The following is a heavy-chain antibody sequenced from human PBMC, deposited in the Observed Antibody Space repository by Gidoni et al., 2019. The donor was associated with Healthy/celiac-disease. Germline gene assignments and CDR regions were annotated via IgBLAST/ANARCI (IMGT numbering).Heavy chain of an antibody. CDR1: GFTFCTFA. CDR3: ARAHPPFCSSTSCYYDWFDP. J-gene: IGHJ5*02. V-gene: IGHV3-30-3*01. D-gene: IGHD2-2*01. CDR2: ISYDGSNE. Sequence: QVQLVESGGGVVQPGRSLRLSCAAPGFTFCTFAMPWVRQAPGKGLEWVALISYDGSNEYYADSVKGRFTISRDNSKNTLYLQMSSLRAEDTAVYFCARAHPPFCSSTSCYYDWFDPWGQGTLVTVSS.